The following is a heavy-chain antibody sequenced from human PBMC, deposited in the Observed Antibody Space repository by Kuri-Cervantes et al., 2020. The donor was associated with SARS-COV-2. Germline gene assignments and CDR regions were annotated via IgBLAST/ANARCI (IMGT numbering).Heavy chain of an antibody. CDR3: AREGYYYGSGNDY. J-gene: IGHJ4*02. Sequence: GGSLRLSCAASGFTFSSYGMHWVRQAPGKGLEWVAVIWYDGSNKYYADSVEGRFTISRDNSKNTLYLQMNSLRAEDTAVYYCAREGYYYGSGNDYWGQGTLVTVSS. CDR2: IWYDGSNK. D-gene: IGHD3-10*01. V-gene: IGHV3-33*01. CDR1: GFTFSSYG.